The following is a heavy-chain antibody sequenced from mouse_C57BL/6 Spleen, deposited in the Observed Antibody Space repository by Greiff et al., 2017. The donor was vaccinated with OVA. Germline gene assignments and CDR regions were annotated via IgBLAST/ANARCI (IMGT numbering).Heavy chain of an antibody. CDR2: IYPGDGDT. CDR3: ARVGDEGFAY. Sequence: QVQLQQSGPELVKPGASVKISCKASGYAFSSSWMNWVKQRPGKGLEWIGRIYPGDGDTNYNGKFKGKATLTADKSSSTAYMQLSSLTSEDSAVYVCARVGDEGFAYWGQGTLVTVSA. CDR1: GYAFSSSW. V-gene: IGHV1-82*01. J-gene: IGHJ3*01. D-gene: IGHD3-3*01.